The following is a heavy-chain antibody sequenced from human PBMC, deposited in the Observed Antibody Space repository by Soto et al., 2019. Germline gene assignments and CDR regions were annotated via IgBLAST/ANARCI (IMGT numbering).Heavy chain of an antibody. D-gene: IGHD6-19*01. CDR2: INHSGST. V-gene: IGHV4-34*09. CDR1: GGSFSGYY. Sequence: SETLSLTCAVYGGSFSGYYWSWIRQPPGKGLEWIGEINHSGSTYYNPSLKSRVTISVDTSKNQFSLKLSSVTAADTAVYYCATGIAVAGYFDYWGQGTLVTVSS. CDR3: ATGIAVAGYFDY. J-gene: IGHJ4*02.